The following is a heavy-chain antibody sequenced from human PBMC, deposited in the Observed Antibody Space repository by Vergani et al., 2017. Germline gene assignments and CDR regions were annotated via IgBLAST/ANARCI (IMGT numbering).Heavy chain of an antibody. CDR3: ARARYGSGSLDP. V-gene: IGHV1-18*04. D-gene: IGHD3-10*01. Sequence: QVQLVQSGAEVKKPGASVKVSCKASGYTFTSYGISWVRQAPGQGLEWMGGISAYNGNTNDAQKLQGRGTRAPDTSTSTAYMELRSLRSDDTAVYYCARARYGSGSLDPWGQGTLVTVSS. CDR2: ISAYNGNT. CDR1: GYTFTSYG. J-gene: IGHJ5*02.